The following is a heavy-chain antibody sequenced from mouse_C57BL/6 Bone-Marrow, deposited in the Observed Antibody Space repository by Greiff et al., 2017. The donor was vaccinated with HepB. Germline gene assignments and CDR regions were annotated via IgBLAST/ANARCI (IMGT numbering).Heavy chain of an antibody. V-gene: IGHV1-18*01. D-gene: IGHD1-1*01. CDR3: AISDYYGSSPYYFDY. CDR1: GYTFTDYN. CDR2: INPNNGGT. J-gene: IGHJ2*01. Sequence: VQLQQSGPELVKPGASVKIPCKASGYTFTDYNMDWVKQSHGKSLEWIGDINPNNGGTIYNQKFKGKATLTVDKSSSTAYIELRSLTSEDTAVYYCAISDYYGSSPYYFDYWGQGTTLTVSS.